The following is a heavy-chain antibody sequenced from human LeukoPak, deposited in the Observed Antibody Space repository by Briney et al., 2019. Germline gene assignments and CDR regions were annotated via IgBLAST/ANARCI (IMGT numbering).Heavy chain of an antibody. CDR3: ASWYGSSNAFDI. CDR1: GGSISSYY. Sequence: PSGTLSLTCTVSGGSISSYYWSWIRQPPGKGLEWIGYIYYSGSTSYNPSLKSRVTISVDTSRKQFSLKLSSVTAADTAVYYCASWYGSSNAFDIWGQGTMVTVSS. J-gene: IGHJ3*02. V-gene: IGHV4-59*08. CDR2: IYYSGST. D-gene: IGHD6-13*01.